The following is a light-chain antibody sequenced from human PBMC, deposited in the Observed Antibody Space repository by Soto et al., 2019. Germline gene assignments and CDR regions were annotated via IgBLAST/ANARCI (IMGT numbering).Light chain of an antibody. CDR1: SSNIGSNT. CDR3: AAWDDSMNGFV. CDR2: NDN. V-gene: IGLV1-44*01. J-gene: IGLJ1*01. Sequence: QSVLTQPPSASGTPEQRVTISCSGSSSNIGSNTVNWFQQLPGTAPKLLIFNDNQRPSGVPDRFSGTKSGTSASLAISGLQSEDEADYSCAAWDDSMNGFVFGTGTKLTVL.